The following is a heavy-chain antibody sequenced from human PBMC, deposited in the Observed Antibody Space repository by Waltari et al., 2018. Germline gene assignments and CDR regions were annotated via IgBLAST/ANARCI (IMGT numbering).Heavy chain of an antibody. CDR2: ISGDGGST. CDR3: AREGGGFDYTPDY. Sequence: EVQLEESGGGLVQPGGSRGISLESSGFYLHKHYMHWVRQGPGKGLVWVSRISGDGGSTSYADSVKGRFTISRDNSKNTLYLQMNSFRAEDTGIYYCAREGGGFDYTPDYWGQGTLVTVSS. J-gene: IGHJ4*02. CDR1: GFYLHKHY. V-gene: IGHV3-74*01. D-gene: IGHD5-12*01.